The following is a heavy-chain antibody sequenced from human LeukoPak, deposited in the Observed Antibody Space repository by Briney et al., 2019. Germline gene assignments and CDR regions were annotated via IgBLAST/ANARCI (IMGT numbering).Heavy chain of an antibody. CDR2: INWNGGST. D-gene: IGHD2-2*01. V-gene: IGHV3-20*04. CDR3: ARVQLGGGWFDP. CDR1: GVTFDGYG. J-gene: IGHJ5*02. Sequence: PGGSLRLACAASGVTFDGYGMSWVRQAPGEGLEWVSGINWNGGSTVYADSVKGRFTISRDNAKNSLYLQMNSLRAEDTALYYCARVQLGGGWFDPWGQGTLVTVSS.